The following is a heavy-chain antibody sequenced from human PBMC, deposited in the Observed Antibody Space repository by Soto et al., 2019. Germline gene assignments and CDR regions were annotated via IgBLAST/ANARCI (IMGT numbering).Heavy chain of an antibody. Sequence: GGSLRLSCAASGVTFRSFTMNWVRQAPGKGLEWVSTISSNSAYIYYTDALRGRFTISRDNAKNSLHLQMNSLRAEDTAVYYCTRDASRDSSARGWFDPWGPGTLVT. CDR2: ISSNSAYI. V-gene: IGHV3-21*01. D-gene: IGHD6-13*01. CDR1: GVTFRSFT. J-gene: IGHJ5*02. CDR3: TRDASRDSSARGWFDP.